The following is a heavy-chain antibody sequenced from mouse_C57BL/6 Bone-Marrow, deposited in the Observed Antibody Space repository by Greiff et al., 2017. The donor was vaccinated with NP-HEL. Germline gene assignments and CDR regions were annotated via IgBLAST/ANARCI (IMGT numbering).Heavy chain of an antibody. CDR1: GYTFTSYW. V-gene: IGHV1-61*01. CDR3: ARERYYASSHYYAMDN. D-gene: IGHD1-1*01. Sequence: QVQLQQPGAELVRPGSSVKLSCKASGYTFTSYWMDWVKQRPGQGLEWIGNIYPSDSETHYNHKFKDKATLTVDKSSTTAYMQLSSVTSEDSAVYYCARERYYASSHYYAMDNWGQRTSVTASS. J-gene: IGHJ4*01. CDR2: IYPSDSET.